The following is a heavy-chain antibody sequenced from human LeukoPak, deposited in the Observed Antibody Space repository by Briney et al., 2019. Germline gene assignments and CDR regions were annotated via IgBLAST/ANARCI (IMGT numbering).Heavy chain of an antibody. D-gene: IGHD3-22*01. J-gene: IGHJ4*02. CDR3: ARRGPGGDSSGYYYFDY. V-gene: IGHV4-39*01. CDR2: IYYSGST. CDR1: GDSISSGGYY. Sequence: SETLSLTCTVSGDSISSGGYYWGWIRQPPGKGLEWIVTIYYSGSTYYNPSFDSRVTISVDTSKNQFTLKLNSVTAADTAVYWCARRGPGGDSSGYYYFDYRGQGTLGTVSS.